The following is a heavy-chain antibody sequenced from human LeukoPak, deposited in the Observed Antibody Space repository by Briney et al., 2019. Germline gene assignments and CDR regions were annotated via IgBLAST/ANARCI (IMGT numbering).Heavy chain of an antibody. CDR1: AYSFTNYW. V-gene: IGHV5-51*01. CDR3: ARPPRGVSSGWYAY. D-gene: IGHD6-19*01. J-gene: IGHJ4*02. CDR2: MYPGDSDT. Sequence: GESLKISCKDSAYSFTNYWIGWVRQMPGKGLEWMGIMYPGDSDTRYSPSFQGQVTISADKSINTAYLQWSSLKASDTAIYYCARPPRGVSSGWYAYWGQGTLVTVSS.